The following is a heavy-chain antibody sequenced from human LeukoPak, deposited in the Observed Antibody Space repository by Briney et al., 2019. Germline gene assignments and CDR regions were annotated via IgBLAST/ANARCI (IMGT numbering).Heavy chain of an antibody. J-gene: IGHJ6*04. CDR1: GFTVSSNY. Sequence: GGSLRLSCAASGFTVSSNYMTWVRQAPGKGLEWVSIIYSGGSTYYADSVKGRFTISRDNSKNTLYLQMGSLRAEDMAVYYCARGEGDMDVWGKGTTVTISS. V-gene: IGHV3-66*01. CDR3: ARGEGDMDV. CDR2: IYSGGST.